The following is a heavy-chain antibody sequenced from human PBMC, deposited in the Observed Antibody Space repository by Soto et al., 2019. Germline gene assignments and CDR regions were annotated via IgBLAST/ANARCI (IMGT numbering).Heavy chain of an antibody. Sequence: EVQLVESWGGLVQPGGSVRLSCAASGFTFSNAWMSWVRQAPGKGLEWVGRIKSKTDGGTTDYAAPVKGRFTISRDDSKNTLYLQMNILKTEDTAVYYCTTDAMITFGGVIPLDAFDIWGQGTMVTVSS. CDR1: GFTFSNAW. V-gene: IGHV3-15*01. J-gene: IGHJ3*02. D-gene: IGHD3-16*01. CDR3: TTDAMITFGGVIPLDAFDI. CDR2: IKSKTDGGTT.